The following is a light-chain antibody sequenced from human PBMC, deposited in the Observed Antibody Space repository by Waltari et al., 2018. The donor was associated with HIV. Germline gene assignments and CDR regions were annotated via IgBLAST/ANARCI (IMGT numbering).Light chain of an antibody. J-gene: IGLJ3*02. V-gene: IGLV3-1*01. Sequence: SFELTQPPSVSVSPGQTARITCSGAKWGDKHASWYQQKAGQSPVLVMYEDIKRPSGIPERFYGSKFGNTATLTISGTQAMDEADYYCQAWDSSTGVVFGGGTKLTVL. CDR2: EDI. CDR3: QAWDSSTGVV. CDR1: KWGDKH.